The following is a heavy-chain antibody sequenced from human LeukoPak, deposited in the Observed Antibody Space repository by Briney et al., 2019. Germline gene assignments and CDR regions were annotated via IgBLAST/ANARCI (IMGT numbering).Heavy chain of an antibody. Sequence: ASVKVSCKASGYTFTSYYMHWVRQAPGQGLEWMGIINPSGGSTGYAQKFQGRVTITRNTSISTAYMELSSLRSEDTAVYYCARGNDYSNYRMGVYYYYMDVWGKGTTVTVSS. D-gene: IGHD4-11*01. CDR3: ARGNDYSNYRMGVYYYYMDV. J-gene: IGHJ6*03. CDR1: GYTFTSYY. CDR2: INPSGGST. V-gene: IGHV1-46*01.